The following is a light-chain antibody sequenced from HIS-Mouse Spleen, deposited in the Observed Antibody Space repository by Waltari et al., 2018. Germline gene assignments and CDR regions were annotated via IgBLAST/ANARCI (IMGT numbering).Light chain of an antibody. CDR1: SSDVGGYNY. CDR3: CSYAGSYNWV. J-gene: IGLJ3*02. V-gene: IGLV2-11*01. Sequence: QSALTQPRSVSGSPGQSVTIPCTGTSSDVGGYNYVSWSQPHPGKAPKLMIYDVSKRPSGVPDRFSGSKSGNTASLTISGLQAEDEADYYCCSYAGSYNWVFGGGTKLTVL. CDR2: DVS.